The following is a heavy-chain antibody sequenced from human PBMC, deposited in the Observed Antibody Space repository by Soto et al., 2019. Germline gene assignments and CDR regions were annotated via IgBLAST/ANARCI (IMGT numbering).Heavy chain of an antibody. J-gene: IGHJ4*02. CDR3: ARDVVRSTAGDS. V-gene: IGHV1-69*01. CDR2: IIPIFSRT. D-gene: IGHD2-15*01. Sequence: QVQLVQSGTEVKEPGSSVKVSCKASGGSFSTSSFVWVRQGPGQGLEWMGGIIPIFSRTNLVQKFQGRVTFSADESTRTTYMELRSLTSEDTDIYYCARDVVRSTAGDSWGQVTLVTVSS. CDR1: GGSFSTSS.